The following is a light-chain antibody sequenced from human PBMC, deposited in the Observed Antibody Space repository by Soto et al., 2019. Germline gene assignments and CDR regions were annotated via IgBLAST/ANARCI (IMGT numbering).Light chain of an antibody. CDR1: QSISSS. J-gene: IGKJ2*01. CDR3: QQSYSTPRT. CDR2: AAS. V-gene: IGKV1-39*01. Sequence: DIQMTQSPSSLSASVGDRVTITCRASQSISSSLNWYQHKPGKAPKLRIYAASNLQRGVPSRFSGSGSGTDFTLTISSLQPADVATYYCQQSYSTPRTFGQGTRLEIK.